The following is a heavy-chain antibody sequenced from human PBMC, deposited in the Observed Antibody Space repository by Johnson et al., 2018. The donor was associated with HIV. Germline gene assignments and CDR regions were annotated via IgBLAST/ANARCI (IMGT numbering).Heavy chain of an antibody. CDR2: INWNAGRT. J-gene: IGHJ3*01. D-gene: IGHD6-19*01. Sequence: WVRQTPGMGLEWVSAINWNAGRTGYTDSVKGRISISRDNSMNTLYLQMNSLRAEDTAVYYCATFGYTSGWIVTDDAFDVWGHGTLVTVSS. CDR3: ATFGYTSGWIVTDDAFDV. V-gene: IGHV3-20*03.